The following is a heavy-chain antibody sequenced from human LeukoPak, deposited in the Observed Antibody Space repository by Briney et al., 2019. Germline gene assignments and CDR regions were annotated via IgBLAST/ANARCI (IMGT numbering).Heavy chain of an antibody. Sequence: PGGSLRLSCAASGFTFSSYAMSWVRQAPGKGLEWVSAISGSGGSTYYADTVKGRFTISRDNSKNTLYLQMNSLRAEDTAVYYCARLRWETHGLLARGFDYWGQGTLVTVSS. CDR3: ARLRWETHGLLARGFDY. CDR2: ISGSGGST. V-gene: IGHV3-23*01. J-gene: IGHJ4*02. CDR1: GFTFSSYA. D-gene: IGHD5-12*01.